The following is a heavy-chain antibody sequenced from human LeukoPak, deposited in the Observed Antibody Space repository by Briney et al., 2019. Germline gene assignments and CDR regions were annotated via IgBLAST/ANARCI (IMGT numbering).Heavy chain of an antibody. D-gene: IGHD3-22*01. V-gene: IGHV4-34*01. CDR2: INHSGST. J-gene: IGHJ5*02. Sequence: SETLSLTCAVYGGSFSGYYWSWIRQPPGKGLEWIGEINHSGSTNYNPSLKSRVTISVDTSKNQFSLKLSSVTAADTAVYYCARRRRYYYDSSGYNNWFDPWGQGTLVTVSS. CDR1: GGSFSGYY. CDR3: ARRRRYYYDSSGYNNWFDP.